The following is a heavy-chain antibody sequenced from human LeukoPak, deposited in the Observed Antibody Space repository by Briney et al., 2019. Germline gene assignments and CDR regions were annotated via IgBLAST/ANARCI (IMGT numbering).Heavy chain of an antibody. Sequence: GASVKVSCMASGYTFTSYGISWVRQAPGQGLEWMGWISAYNGNTNYAQKLQGRVTMTTDTSTSTAYMELRSLRSDDTAVYYCARDLPCGGDCYPGDYWSQGTLVTVSS. CDR1: GYTFTSYG. V-gene: IGHV1-18*01. J-gene: IGHJ4*02. CDR3: ARDLPCGGDCYPGDY. D-gene: IGHD2-21*02. CDR2: ISAYNGNT.